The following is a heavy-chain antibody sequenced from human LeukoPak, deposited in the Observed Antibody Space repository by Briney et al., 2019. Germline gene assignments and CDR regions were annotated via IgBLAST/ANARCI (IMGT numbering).Heavy chain of an antibody. Sequence: GESLKISCKGSGYRFASHWIGWVRQMPGKGLEWMGMIYPGDSDTRYSPSFQGQVTISADKSISTAYLQWSSLKASDTAMYYCARGYTSSCPDLWGQGTLVAVSS. V-gene: IGHV5-51*01. CDR2: IYPGDSDT. J-gene: IGHJ5*02. D-gene: IGHD6-13*01. CDR1: GYRFASHW. CDR3: ARGYTSSCPDL.